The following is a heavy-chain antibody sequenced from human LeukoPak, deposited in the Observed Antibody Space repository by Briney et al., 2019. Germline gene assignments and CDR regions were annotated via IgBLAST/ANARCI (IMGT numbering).Heavy chain of an antibody. Sequence: SVKVSCKASGGTFSSYAISWVRQAPGPGLEWMGGIIPIFGTANSAQKFQGRVTITADESTSTAYMELSSLRSEDTAVYYCAREYYYGSGDGNIWGQGTMVTVSS. CDR3: AREYYYGSGDGNI. V-gene: IGHV1-69*13. J-gene: IGHJ3*02. D-gene: IGHD3-10*01. CDR1: GGTFSSYA. CDR2: IIPIFGTA.